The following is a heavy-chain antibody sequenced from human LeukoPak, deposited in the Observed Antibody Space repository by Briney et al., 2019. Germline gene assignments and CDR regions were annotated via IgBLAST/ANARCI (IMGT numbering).Heavy chain of an antibody. CDR3: ARGRFGHGSGIPNYYYYMDV. V-gene: IGHV1-2*02. CDR2: INPNSGGT. Sequence: ASVKVSCKASGYTFTGYYMHWVRQAPGQGLEWMGWINPNSGGTNYAQKFQGRVTMPRDTSISTAYMELSSLRSEDTAVYYCARGRFGHGSGIPNYYYYMDVWGKGTTVTVSS. CDR1: GYTFTGYY. D-gene: IGHD3-10*01. J-gene: IGHJ6*03.